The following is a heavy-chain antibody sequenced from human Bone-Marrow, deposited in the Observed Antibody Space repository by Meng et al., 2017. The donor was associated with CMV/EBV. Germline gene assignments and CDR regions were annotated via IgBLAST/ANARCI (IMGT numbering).Heavy chain of an antibody. J-gene: IGHJ4*02. D-gene: IGHD6-25*01. CDR1: GGSFSGYY. Sequence: SETLSLTCAVYGGSFSGYYWSWIRQPPGKGLEWIGEINHSGSTNYNPSLKSRVTISVDTSKNQFSLKLSSVTAADTAVYYCARGRNFFAARSIAALDYWGQGNLVTFSS. CDR3: ARGRNFFAARSIAALDY. V-gene: IGHV4-34*01. CDR2: INHSGST.